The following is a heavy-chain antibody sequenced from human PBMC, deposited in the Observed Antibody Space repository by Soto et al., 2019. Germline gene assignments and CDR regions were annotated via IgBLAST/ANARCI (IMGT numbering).Heavy chain of an antibody. D-gene: IGHD3-10*01. CDR2: ISSSSSYT. V-gene: IGHV3-11*06. Sequence: QVQLVESGGGLVKPGGSLRLSCAASGFTFSDYYMSWIRQAPGKGLEWVSYISSSSSYTNYADSVKGRFTISRDNANNSLYLQMNSLRAEDTAVYYCARDRVGLGSESYPPTYYGMYVWGQGTTVTV. CDR3: ARDRVGLGSESYPPTYYGMYV. J-gene: IGHJ6*02. CDR1: GFTFSDYY.